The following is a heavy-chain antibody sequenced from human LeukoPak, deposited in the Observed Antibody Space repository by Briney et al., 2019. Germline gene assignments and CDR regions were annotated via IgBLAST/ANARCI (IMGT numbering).Heavy chain of an antibody. CDR2: IYTSGST. Sequence: SETLSLTCTVSGGSISSYYWSWIRQPAGKGLEWIGRIYTSGSTNYNPSLKSRVTMSVDTSKNQFSLKLSSVTAADTAVYYCARGGIYCSSTSCYTIDAFDIWGQGTMVTVSS. CDR3: ARGGIYCSSTSCYTIDAFDI. D-gene: IGHD2-2*02. J-gene: IGHJ3*02. V-gene: IGHV4-4*07. CDR1: GGSISSYY.